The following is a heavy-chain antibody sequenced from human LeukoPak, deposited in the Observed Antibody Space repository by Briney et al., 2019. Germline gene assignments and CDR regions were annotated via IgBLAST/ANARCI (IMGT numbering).Heavy chain of an antibody. Sequence: GASVKVSCKASGYTFTSYDINWVRQATGQGLEWMGWMNPNSGNTGYAQKFQGRVTMTRNTSISTAYMELSSLRSEDTAVYYCARKYNVRGWYYYYYMDVWAKGPRSPSP. CDR1: GYTFTSYD. CDR2: MNPNSGNT. CDR3: ARKYNVRGWYYYYYMDV. J-gene: IGHJ6*03. D-gene: IGHD3-10*02. V-gene: IGHV1-8*01.